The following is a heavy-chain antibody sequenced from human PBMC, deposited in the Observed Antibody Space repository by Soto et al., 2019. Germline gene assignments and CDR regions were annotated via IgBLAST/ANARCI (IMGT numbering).Heavy chain of an antibody. CDR1: GFTFSSYS. J-gene: IGHJ6*02. CDR2: ISRSSSYT. CDR3: AREGNDILTGASWYYYGMDV. D-gene: IGHD3-9*01. V-gene: IGHV3-21*04. Sequence: GSLRLSCAASGFTFSSYSMNWVRQAPGKGLEWVSSISRSSSYTNYADSVKGRFTISRDNAKNSLYLQMNSLRAEDTAVYYCAREGNDILTGASWYYYGMDVWGQGTTVTVSS.